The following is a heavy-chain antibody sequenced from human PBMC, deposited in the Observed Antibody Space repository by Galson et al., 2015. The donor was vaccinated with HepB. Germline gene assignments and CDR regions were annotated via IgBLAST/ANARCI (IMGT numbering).Heavy chain of an antibody. J-gene: IGHJ4*02. CDR1: GFTFRNSW. Sequence: SLRLTCAASGFTFRNSWMDWVRQAPGKGLEWVANIKPDGTETYYLDSVKGRFIISRDNAHNSLYLQMNNVRAEDTAVYYCARDRGWLQFDSWGQGTLVAVSS. CDR2: IKPDGTET. CDR3: ARDRGWLQFDS. D-gene: IGHD5-12*01. V-gene: IGHV3-7*01.